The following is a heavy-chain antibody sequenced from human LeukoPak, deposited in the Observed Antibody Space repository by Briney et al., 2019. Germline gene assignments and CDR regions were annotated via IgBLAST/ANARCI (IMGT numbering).Heavy chain of an antibody. V-gene: IGHV3-23*01. J-gene: IGHJ3*02. CDR1: GFTFSNYA. Sequence: PGGSLRLSCAASGFTFSNYAMNWVRQAPGKGLEWVSLISGSTGSTYYADSVKGRFSISRDNSKNTVYLQMNSLRAEDTAVYYCANSAGDILTGYQKVDAFDIWGQGTMVTVSS. D-gene: IGHD3-9*01. CDR2: ISGSTGST. CDR3: ANSAGDILTGYQKVDAFDI.